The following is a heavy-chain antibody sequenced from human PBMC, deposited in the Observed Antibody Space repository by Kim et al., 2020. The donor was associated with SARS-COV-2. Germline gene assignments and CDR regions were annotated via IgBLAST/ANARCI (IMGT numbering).Heavy chain of an antibody. Sequence: SETLSLTCTVSGGSISSYYWSWIRQPPGKGLEWIGYIYYSGSTNYNPSLKSRVTISVDTSKNQFSLKLSSVTAADTAVYYCARLTYYYDSSGQTQEIWGQGTMVTVSS. CDR1: GGSISSYY. J-gene: IGHJ3*02. V-gene: IGHV4-59*01. D-gene: IGHD3-22*01. CDR3: ARLTYYYDSSGQTQEI. CDR2: IYYSGST.